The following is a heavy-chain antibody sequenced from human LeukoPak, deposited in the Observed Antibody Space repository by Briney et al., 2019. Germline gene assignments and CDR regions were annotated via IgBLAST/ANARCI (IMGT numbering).Heavy chain of an antibody. CDR3: ARPTRLYYYDSSGYYFPDAFDI. D-gene: IGHD3-22*01. CDR1: GYTFTSYA. V-gene: IGHV7-4-1*02. Sequence: ASVKVSCKASGYTFTSYAMNWVRQAPGQGLEWMGWINTNTGNPTYAQGFTGRFVFSLDTSVSTAYLQISSLKAEDTAVYYCARPTRLYYYDSSGYYFPDAFDIWGQGTMVTVSS. J-gene: IGHJ3*02. CDR2: INTNTGNP.